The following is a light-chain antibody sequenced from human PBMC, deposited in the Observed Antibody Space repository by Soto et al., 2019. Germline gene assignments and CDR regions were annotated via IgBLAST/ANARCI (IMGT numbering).Light chain of an antibody. CDR1: SSDVGGYNY. Sequence: QSALTQPASVSGSPGQSITISCTGTSSDVGGYNYVSWYQQHPGKSPKLMIYXXXNRPXXXXXXXXXSKSGNTASLTISGLQAEDEADYYCSSYTSSSTRVFGGGTKLTVL. J-gene: IGLJ3*02. CDR2: XXX. CDR3: SSYTSSSTRV. V-gene: IGLV2-14*01.